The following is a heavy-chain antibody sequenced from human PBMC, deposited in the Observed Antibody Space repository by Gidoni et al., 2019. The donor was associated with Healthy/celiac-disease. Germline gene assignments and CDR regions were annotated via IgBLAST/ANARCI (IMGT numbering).Heavy chain of an antibody. Sequence: QVQLVESGGGVVQPGRSLRLSCAASGFTFSRYGMHWVRQAPGKGLEWVAVIWYDGSNKYYADSVKGRFTISRDNSKNTLYLQMNSLRAEDTAVYYCAREYYDFWSGYYYYYGMDVWGQGTTVTVSS. CDR1: GFTFSRYG. D-gene: IGHD3-3*01. V-gene: IGHV3-33*01. CDR2: IWYDGSNK. CDR3: AREYYDFWSGYYYYYGMDV. J-gene: IGHJ6*02.